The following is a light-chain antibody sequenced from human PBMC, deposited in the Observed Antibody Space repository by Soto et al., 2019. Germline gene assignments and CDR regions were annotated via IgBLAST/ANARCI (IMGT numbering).Light chain of an antibody. V-gene: IGLV2-14*03. CDR3: NSYTTSSTYV. CDR2: DVS. CDR1: STDVGNYNY. Sequence: QSVLTQPASVSGSPGQSIAISCTGTSTDVGNYNYVSWYQQHPGRAPQLMIYDVSNRPSGVSDRFSGSKSGNTASLTISGLQPEDEADSSCNSYTTSSTYVFGTGTKVTVL. J-gene: IGLJ1*01.